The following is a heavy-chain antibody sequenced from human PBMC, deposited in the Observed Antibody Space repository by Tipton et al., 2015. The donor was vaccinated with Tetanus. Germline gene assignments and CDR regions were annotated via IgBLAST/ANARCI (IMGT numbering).Heavy chain of an antibody. Sequence: SLRLSCTASGFTFSDHYMAWIRQAPGKGLEWIPYISGSGSSIFHADSVKGRFSISRDNAKNALYLQMNSLTAEDTAVYYCARDLDGYCSSTNCYRGYFDYWGRGTLVTVSS. CDR1: GFTFSDHY. J-gene: IGHJ4*02. V-gene: IGHV3-11*01. D-gene: IGHD2-2*03. CDR2: ISGSGSSI. CDR3: ARDLDGYCSSTNCYRGYFDY.